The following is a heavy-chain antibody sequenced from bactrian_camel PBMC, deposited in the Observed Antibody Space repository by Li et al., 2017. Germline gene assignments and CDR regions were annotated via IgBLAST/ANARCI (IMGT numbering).Heavy chain of an antibody. Sequence: VESGGGSVQAGGSLRLSCVASGNTLTSSCMAWLRQVPGKPREMVARIDSDGSAAYSDSVKGRFTISKGNAKNTLSLQMNSLKPEDTAMYYCAARRYEPSWFCGLAQYAYPYWGQGTQVTVS. J-gene: IGHJ4*01. CDR3: AARRYEPSWFCGLAQYAYPY. D-gene: IGHD6*01. V-gene: IGHV3S6*01. CDR1: GNTLTSSC. CDR2: IDSDGSAA.